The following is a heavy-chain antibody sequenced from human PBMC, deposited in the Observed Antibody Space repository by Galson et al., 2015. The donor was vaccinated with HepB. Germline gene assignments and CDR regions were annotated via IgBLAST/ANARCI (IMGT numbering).Heavy chain of an antibody. Sequence: SLRLSCAASGFTFSSYAMSWVRQAPGKGLEWVSAISGSGGSTYYTDSVKGRFTISRDNSKNTLYLQMNSLRAEDTAVYYCAKSVWSVGSGWPRGGYFDYWGQGTLVTVSS. D-gene: IGHD6-19*01. CDR1: GFTFSSYA. CDR2: ISGSGGST. CDR3: AKSVWSVGSGWPRGGYFDY. V-gene: IGHV3-23*01. J-gene: IGHJ4*02.